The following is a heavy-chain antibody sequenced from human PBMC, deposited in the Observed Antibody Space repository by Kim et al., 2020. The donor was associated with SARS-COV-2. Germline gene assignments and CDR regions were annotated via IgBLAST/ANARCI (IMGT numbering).Heavy chain of an antibody. CDR2: IYSGGST. Sequence: GGSLRLSCAASGFTVSSNYMSWVRQAPGKGLEWVSVIYSGGSTYYADSVKGRFTISRDNSKNTLYLQMNSLRAEDTAVYYCARGIDYGDGGGLYWGQGTLVTVSS. CDR1: GFTVSSNY. D-gene: IGHD4-17*01. CDR3: ARGIDYGDGGGLY. V-gene: IGHV3-53*01. J-gene: IGHJ4*02.